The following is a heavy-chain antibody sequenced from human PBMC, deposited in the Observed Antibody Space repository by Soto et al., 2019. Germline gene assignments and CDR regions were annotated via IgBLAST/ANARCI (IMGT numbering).Heavy chain of an antibody. V-gene: IGHV4-31*03. D-gene: IGHD3-22*01. J-gene: IGHJ4*02. CDR1: GGSISSGGYY. CDR3: ARETDYFDSSGYPQHIPDY. CDR2: IYYSGST. Sequence: QVQLQESGPGLVKPSQTLSLTCTVSGGSISSGGYYWSWIRQHPGKGLEWIGYIYYSGSTYYNPSLKSRVTISVDTSKNQFSLKLSSVTAADTAVYYCARETDYFDSSGYPQHIPDYWGQGTLVTVSS.